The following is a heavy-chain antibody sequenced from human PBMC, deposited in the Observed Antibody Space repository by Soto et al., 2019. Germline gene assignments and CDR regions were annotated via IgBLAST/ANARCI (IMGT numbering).Heavy chain of an antibody. Sequence: SETLSLTCSVSGVSINSSIYFWGWVRQPPGKGLEWIGSIYYSGSTYYNPSLRSRVTISVDTSKNQFSLKLSSVTAADTAVFYCARHYSSGSRNWFDPWGQGTLVTVSS. CDR3: ARHYSSGSRNWFDP. CDR2: IYYSGST. CDR1: GVSINSSIYF. D-gene: IGHD6-19*01. J-gene: IGHJ5*02. V-gene: IGHV4-39*01.